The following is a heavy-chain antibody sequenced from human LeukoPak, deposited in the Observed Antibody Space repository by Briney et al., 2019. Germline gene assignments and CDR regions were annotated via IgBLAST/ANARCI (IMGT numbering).Heavy chain of an antibody. CDR3: AKARDSAAAGTDY. V-gene: IGHV3-23*01. J-gene: IGHJ4*02. D-gene: IGHD6-13*01. CDR2: TSVMTT. Sequence: GGSLRLSCAASGFTFSNYAMSWVRQAPGKGLEWVSTTSVMTTYYADSVKGRFTISRDNSMNTLYLQMDSLRAEDTAVYYCAKARDSAAAGTDYWGQGTLVTVSS. CDR1: GFTFSNYA.